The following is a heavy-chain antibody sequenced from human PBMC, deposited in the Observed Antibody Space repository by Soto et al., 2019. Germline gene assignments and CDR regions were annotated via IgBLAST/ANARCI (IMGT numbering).Heavy chain of an antibody. J-gene: IGHJ6*02. CDR3: ASNMVFGEYGLDV. V-gene: IGHV3-23*01. CDR2: ISGSAGST. Sequence: GGSLRLSCAASGFTFSSYAMSWVRQAPGKGLEWVSAISGSAGSTYYADSVKGRFTISRDNSKNTLYLQMNSLRAEDTAVYYCASNMVFGEYGLDVWGQGTTVTVSS. CDR1: GFTFSSYA. D-gene: IGHD3-10*02.